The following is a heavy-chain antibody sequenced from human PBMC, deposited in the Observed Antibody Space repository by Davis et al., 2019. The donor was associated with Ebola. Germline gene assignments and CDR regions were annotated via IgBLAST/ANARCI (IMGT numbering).Heavy chain of an antibody. J-gene: IGHJ4*02. Sequence: PSETLSLTCTVSGGSISSSSYYWGWIRQPPGKGLEWIGSIYYSGSTYYNPSLKSRVTISVDTSKNQFSLKLNSVTAADTAVYYCARPSSGWKYYFDHWGQGTLVTVSS. CDR3: ARPSSGWKYYFDH. CDR2: IYYSGST. V-gene: IGHV4-39*01. CDR1: GGSISSSSYY. D-gene: IGHD6-19*01.